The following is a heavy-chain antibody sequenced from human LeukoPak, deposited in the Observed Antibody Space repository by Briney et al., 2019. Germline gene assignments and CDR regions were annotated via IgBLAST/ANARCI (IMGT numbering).Heavy chain of an antibody. D-gene: IGHD3-9*01. V-gene: IGHV3-30*18. CDR2: ISYDGSNK. CDR1: GFTFSSYG. Sequence: PGGSLRLSCAASGFTFSSYGMHWVRQAPGKGLEWVAVISYDGSNKYYADSVKGRFTISRDNSKNTLYLQMNSLRAEDTAVYYCAKLSPDTGMDVWGQGTTVTASS. CDR3: AKLSPDTGMDV. J-gene: IGHJ6*02.